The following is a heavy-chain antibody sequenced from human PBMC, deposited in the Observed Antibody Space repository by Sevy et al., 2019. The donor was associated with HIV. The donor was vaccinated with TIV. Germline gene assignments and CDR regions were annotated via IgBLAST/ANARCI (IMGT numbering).Heavy chain of an antibody. CDR2: ISSSGSTI. CDR1: GFTFSDYY. D-gene: IGHD3-16*02. CDR3: AREVSFGGVIAADYYYYYGMDV. J-gene: IGHJ6*02. V-gene: IGHV3-11*01. Sequence: GGSLRLSCAASGFTFSDYYMSWIRQAPGKGLEWVSYISSSGSTIYYADSVKGRFTISRDNAKNSLYLQMNSLRAEDTAVYYCAREVSFGGVIAADYYYYYGMDVWGQGTTVTVSS.